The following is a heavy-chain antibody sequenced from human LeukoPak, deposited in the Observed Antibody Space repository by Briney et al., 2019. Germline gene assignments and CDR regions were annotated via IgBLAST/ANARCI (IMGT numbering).Heavy chain of an antibody. J-gene: IGHJ3*02. CDR2: ISSSSSYV. D-gene: IGHD3-3*01. Sequence: GGSLRLSCAASGFTFSSYSMNWVRQAPGKGLEWVSSISSSSSYVYYADSVKGRFTISRDNAKNSLYLQMNSLRAEDTAVYYCARDRSITIFGVVSAFDIWGQGTMVTVSS. V-gene: IGHV3-21*01. CDR3: ARDRSITIFGVVSAFDI. CDR1: GFTFSSYS.